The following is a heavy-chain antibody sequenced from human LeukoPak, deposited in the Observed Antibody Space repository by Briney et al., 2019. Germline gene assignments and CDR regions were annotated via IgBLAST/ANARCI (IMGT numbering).Heavy chain of an antibody. Sequence: GGSLRLSCAASGFTFSSYAMPWVRQAPGKGLEWVAVISYDGSNKYYADSVKGRFTISRDNSKNTLYLQMNSLRAEDTAVYYCARDLNYDFWSGYYPPTPYYYYGMDVWGQGTTVTVSS. CDR1: GFTFSSYA. CDR2: ISYDGSNK. V-gene: IGHV3-30-3*01. J-gene: IGHJ6*02. CDR3: ARDLNYDFWSGYYPPTPYYYYGMDV. D-gene: IGHD3-3*01.